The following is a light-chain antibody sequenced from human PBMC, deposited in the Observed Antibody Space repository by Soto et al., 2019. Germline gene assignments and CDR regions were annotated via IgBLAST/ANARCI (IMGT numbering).Light chain of an antibody. Sequence: QLVVTQSPSASASLGASVKLTCTLSSGHSSFAIAWHQQQPEKGPRYLMKVNNDGSHTKGGGIPDRFSGSSSGAERYLTISSLQSEDEADYYCQTWGTGIRVFGGGTKVTVL. J-gene: IGLJ3*02. CDR2: VNNDGSH. V-gene: IGLV4-69*01. CDR1: SGHSSFA. CDR3: QTWGTGIRV.